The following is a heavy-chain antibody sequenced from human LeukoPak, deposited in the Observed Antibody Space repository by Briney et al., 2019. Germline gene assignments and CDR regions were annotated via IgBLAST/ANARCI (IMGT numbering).Heavy chain of an antibody. Sequence: PSETLSLTCTVSGYSISSGYYWGWIRQPPGKGLEWIGSMYHSGSTYYNPSLKSRVTMSVDTSKNQFSLKLSSVTAADTAVYYCARSEWDYYDSSGYFPDYWGQGTLVTVSS. CDR1: GYSISSGYY. D-gene: IGHD3-22*01. J-gene: IGHJ4*02. V-gene: IGHV4-38-2*02. CDR2: MYHSGST. CDR3: ARSEWDYYDSSGYFPDY.